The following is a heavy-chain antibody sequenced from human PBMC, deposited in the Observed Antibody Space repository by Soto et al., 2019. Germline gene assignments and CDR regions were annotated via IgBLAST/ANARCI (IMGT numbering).Heavy chain of an antibody. CDR2: IYYSGST. V-gene: IGHV4-61*01. J-gene: IGHJ6*02. D-gene: IGHD3-22*01. CDR1: GGSVSSGSYY. CDR3: ARYYFDSSGYYSFYSYGMDA. Sequence: PSETLSLTCTVSGGSVSSGSYYWSWIRQPPGKGLEWIGYIYYSGSTNYNPSLKSRVTISVDASKNQFSLKLSSVTAADTAVYYCARYYFDSSGYYSFYSYGMDAWGQGTTVTVSS.